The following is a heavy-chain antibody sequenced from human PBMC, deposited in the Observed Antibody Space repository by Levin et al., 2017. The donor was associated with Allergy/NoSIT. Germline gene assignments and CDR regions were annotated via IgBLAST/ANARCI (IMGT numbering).Heavy chain of an antibody. J-gene: IGHJ4*02. CDR1: GFRFESYA. CDR3: VLFQLPYDS. Sequence: GGSLRLSCSASGFRFESYAMHWVRQAPGKGLEYVSAISGPGTATYYADSLEGRFTISRDNSKNTLSLHMTSLRREDTAVYYCVLFQLPYDSWGQGTLVTVSS. CDR2: ISGPGTAT. V-gene: IGHV3-64D*08. D-gene: IGHD1-1*01.